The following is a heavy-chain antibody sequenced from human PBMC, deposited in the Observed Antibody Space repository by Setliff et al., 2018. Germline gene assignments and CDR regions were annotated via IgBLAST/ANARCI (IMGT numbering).Heavy chain of an antibody. Sequence: GGSLRLSCTAAGLSDSNDWVSWVRQAPGKGLEWLASINPHGTEKYYADSVKGRFTISRDNAKNSLSLQMNNLRTEDTAVYYCFGAGTCSYWGQGTLVTVSS. CDR2: INPHGTEK. V-gene: IGHV3-7*01. J-gene: IGHJ4*02. CDR1: GLSDSNDW. CDR3: FGAGTCSY. D-gene: IGHD3-10*01.